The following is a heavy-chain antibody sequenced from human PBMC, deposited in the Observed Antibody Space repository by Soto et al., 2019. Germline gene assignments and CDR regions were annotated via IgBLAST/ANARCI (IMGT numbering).Heavy chain of an antibody. CDR2: ISSSSSYI. CDR1: GFTFSSYS. J-gene: IGHJ6*03. V-gene: IGHV3-21*01. D-gene: IGHD3-10*01. CDR3: ARGRNRENSLSQGASSGSYSSYYYYYMDV. Sequence: GGSLRLSCAASGFTFSSYSMNWVRQAPGKGLEWVSSISSSSSYIYYADSVKGRFTISRDNAKNSLYLQMNSLRAEDTAVYYCARGRNRENSLSQGASSGSYSSYYYYYMDVWGKGTTVTVSS.